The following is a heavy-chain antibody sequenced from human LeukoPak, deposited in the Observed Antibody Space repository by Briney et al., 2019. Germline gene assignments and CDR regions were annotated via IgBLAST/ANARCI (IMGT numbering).Heavy chain of an antibody. D-gene: IGHD6-19*01. V-gene: IGHV3-23*01. CDR1: GFTVSSNY. J-gene: IGHJ4*02. CDR3: AKVRAPSGWFNSDY. Sequence: GGSLRLSCAASGFTVSSNYMSWVRQAPGKGLERVSGISGSGDSTYYADSVKGRFTISRDNSKNTLYLQMNSLRVEDTAAYYCAKVRAPSGWFNSDYWGQGTLVTVSS. CDR2: ISGSGDST.